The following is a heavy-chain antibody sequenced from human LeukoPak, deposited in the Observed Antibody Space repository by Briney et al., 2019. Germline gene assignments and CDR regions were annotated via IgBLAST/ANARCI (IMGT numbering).Heavy chain of an antibody. CDR3: AKGEWEYYDGSGYYFGYFQH. J-gene: IGHJ1*01. D-gene: IGHD3-22*01. CDR2: ISYDGSNK. Sequence: GGSLRLSCAASGFTFSSYGMHWVRQAPGKGLEWVAVISYDGSNKYYADSVKGRFTISRDNSKNTLYLQMNSLRAEDTAVYYCAKGEWEYYDGSGYYFGYFQHWGQGTLVTVSS. V-gene: IGHV3-30*18. CDR1: GFTFSSYG.